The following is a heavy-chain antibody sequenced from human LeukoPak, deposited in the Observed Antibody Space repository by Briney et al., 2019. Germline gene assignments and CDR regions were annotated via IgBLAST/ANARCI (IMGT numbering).Heavy chain of an antibody. D-gene: IGHD3-10*01. CDR1: GGSISSYC. CDR2: ICSSGST. J-gene: IGHJ5*02. Sequence: SETLSLTCTVSGGSISSYCWTWVRQPAEKGLEWIGRICSSGSTIYNPSLKSRVAMSSDMSNNQFSLRLSSVTAADTAVYYCARDRGTDGSDQLDPWGQGTLVTVSS. CDR3: ARDRGTDGSDQLDP. V-gene: IGHV4-4*07.